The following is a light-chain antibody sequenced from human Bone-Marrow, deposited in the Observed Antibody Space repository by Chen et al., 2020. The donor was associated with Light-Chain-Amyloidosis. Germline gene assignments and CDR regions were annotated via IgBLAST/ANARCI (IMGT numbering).Light chain of an antibody. CDR3: QSADSSGTYEGI. CDR2: RDT. J-gene: IGLJ2*01. Sequence: SYELTQPPSVSVSPGQTARITCSGDDLPTKYAYWYQQKQGQAPVLVIHRDTERPSGNSERFSGSSSGTTATLTISGVQAEDEADYHCQSADSSGTYEGIFGGGTKLTVL. CDR1: DLPTKY. V-gene: IGLV3-25*03.